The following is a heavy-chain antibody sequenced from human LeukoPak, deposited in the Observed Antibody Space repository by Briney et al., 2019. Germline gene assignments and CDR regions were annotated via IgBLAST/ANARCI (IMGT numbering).Heavy chain of an antibody. CDR3: AKDLAVAGLDY. CDR1: GFTFSGYA. V-gene: IGHV3-64D*06. CDR2: INNNGGST. D-gene: IGHD6-19*01. J-gene: IGHJ4*02. Sequence: GGSLRLSCSASGFTFSGYAMHWVRQAPGKGLQYVSGINNNGGSTQYADSVKGRFTISRDNSKNTLYLQMSSLRAEDTAVYYCAKDLAVAGLDYWGQGTLVTVSS.